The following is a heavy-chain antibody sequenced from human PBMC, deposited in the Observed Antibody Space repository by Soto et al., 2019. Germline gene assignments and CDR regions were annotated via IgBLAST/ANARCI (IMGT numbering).Heavy chain of an antibody. J-gene: IGHJ4*02. D-gene: IGHD3-22*01. Sequence: EVQLVESGGGLVQPGGSLRLSCAASGFTFRSYSMNWVRQAPGKGLEWVSYISGSSSSKYYADSVKGRFTISRDKAKNSLYLQMNSLRDEDTAVYYCARDENYYDSSGCGYWGQGTQVTVSS. CDR1: GFTFRSYS. V-gene: IGHV3-48*02. CDR2: ISGSSSSK. CDR3: ARDENYYDSSGCGY.